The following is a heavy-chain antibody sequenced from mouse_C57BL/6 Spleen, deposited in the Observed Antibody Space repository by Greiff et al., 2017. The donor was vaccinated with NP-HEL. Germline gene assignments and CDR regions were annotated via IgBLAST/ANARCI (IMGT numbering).Heavy chain of an antibody. J-gene: IGHJ3*01. D-gene: IGHD2-5*01. CDR1: GFTFSSYG. CDR2: ISSGGSYT. CDR3: ARAYYSNYEGAY. V-gene: IGHV5-6*01. Sequence: EVQLVESGGDLVKPGGSLKLSRAASGFTFSSYGMSWVRQTPDKRLEWVATISSGGSYTYYPDSVKGRFTISRDNAKNTLYLQMSSLKSEDTAMYYCARAYYSNYEGAYWGQGTLVTVSA.